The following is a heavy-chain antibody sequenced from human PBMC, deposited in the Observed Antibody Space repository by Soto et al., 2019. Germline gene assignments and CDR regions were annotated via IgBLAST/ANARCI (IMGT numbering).Heavy chain of an antibody. V-gene: IGHV3-23*01. CDR1: GFTFSSYA. Sequence: GGSLRLSCAASGFTFSSYAMSWVRQAPGKGLEWVSAISGSGGSTYYADSVKGRFTISRDNSKNTLYLQMNSLRAEDTAVYYCAKGITIFGVAPRDPFDYWGQGTLVTV. J-gene: IGHJ4*02. CDR2: ISGSGGST. D-gene: IGHD3-3*01. CDR3: AKGITIFGVAPRDPFDY.